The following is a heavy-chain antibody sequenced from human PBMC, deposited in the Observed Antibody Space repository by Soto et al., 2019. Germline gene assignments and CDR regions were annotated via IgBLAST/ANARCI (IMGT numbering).Heavy chain of an antibody. J-gene: IGHJ6*02. V-gene: IGHV4-59*10. Sequence: SETLSLTCSVSGASITSHYWNWIRQSAGEGLQWIGRVYARGATNYNPSLKSRVTISGDTSKNQFSLKLTSVAAADTAVYYCARSSGDDFFYYGMDVWGHGTTVTVSS. CDR1: GASITSHY. D-gene: IGHD4-17*01. CDR3: ARSSGDDFFYYGMDV. CDR2: VYARGAT.